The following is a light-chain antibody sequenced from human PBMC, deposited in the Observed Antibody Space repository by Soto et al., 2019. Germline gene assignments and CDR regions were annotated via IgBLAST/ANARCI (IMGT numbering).Light chain of an antibody. CDR2: LNGDGSH. CDR1: SGHSNYA. CDR3: QTWGTGIVI. V-gene: IGLV4-69*01. Sequence: QAVVTQSPSASASLGASVKLTCTLSSGHSNYAIAWHQQQPEKGPRYLMKLNGDGSHSKGDGIPNRFSGSSSGAERYLTISSLQSEDEADYYCQTWGTGIVIFGGGTKVTVL. J-gene: IGLJ2*01.